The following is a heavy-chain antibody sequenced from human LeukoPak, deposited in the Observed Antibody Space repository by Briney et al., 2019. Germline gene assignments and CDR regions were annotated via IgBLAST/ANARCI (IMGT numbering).Heavy chain of an antibody. CDR3: ARGYGRADY. Sequence: PGRSLRLSCAASGFTFSSYAMHWVRQAPGKGLEWVSSISSSSSYIYYADSVKGRFTISRDNAKNSLYLQMNSLRAEDTAVYYCARGYGRADYWGQGTLVSVSS. D-gene: IGHD5-18*01. J-gene: IGHJ4*02. V-gene: IGHV3-21*01. CDR2: ISSSSSYI. CDR1: GFTFSSYA.